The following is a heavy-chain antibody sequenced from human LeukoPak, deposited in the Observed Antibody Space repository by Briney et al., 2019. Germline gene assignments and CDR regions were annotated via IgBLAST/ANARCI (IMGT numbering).Heavy chain of an antibody. J-gene: IGHJ4*02. CDR1: GGSISSISSSSYY. D-gene: IGHD3-9*01. CDR2: IYYTGTT. V-gene: IGHV4-39*07. Sequence: SETLSLTCTVSGGSISSISSSSYYWGWIRQPPGKGLECIGSIYYTGTTYYNPSLRSRVTISVDTSKNQFSLKLKSVTAADTAVYYCARGDDILTGYYVFDYWGQGTLVTVSS. CDR3: ARGDDILTGYYVFDY.